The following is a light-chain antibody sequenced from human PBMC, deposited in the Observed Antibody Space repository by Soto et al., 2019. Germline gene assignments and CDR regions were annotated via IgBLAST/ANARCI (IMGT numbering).Light chain of an antibody. Sequence: DIQMTQSPSSVSASIGDRVTISCRTSQSIYKWLVWYQQKPGKAPKLLIYAASSLQSGVPSRFSGSGYETDFTLTISSLQPEDFATYYCQQADSFPLSFGGGTKVDIK. CDR1: QSIYKW. V-gene: IGKV1-12*01. CDR3: QQADSFPLS. J-gene: IGKJ4*01. CDR2: AAS.